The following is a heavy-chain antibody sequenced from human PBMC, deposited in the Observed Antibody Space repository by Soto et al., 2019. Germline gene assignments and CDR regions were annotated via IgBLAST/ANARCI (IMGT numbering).Heavy chain of an antibody. Sequence: SQTLSLTCVISGDSVSSNSAAWNWIRQSPSRGLEWLGRTYYRSKWYNDYAVSVKSRITINPDTSKNQFSLQLNSVTPEDTAVYYSATQSLEYSSSSSQYYYGMDVWGQGTTVTVSS. CDR1: GDSVSSNSAA. J-gene: IGHJ6*02. D-gene: IGHD6-6*01. CDR3: ATQSLEYSSSSSQYYYGMDV. CDR2: TYYRSKWYN. V-gene: IGHV6-1*01.